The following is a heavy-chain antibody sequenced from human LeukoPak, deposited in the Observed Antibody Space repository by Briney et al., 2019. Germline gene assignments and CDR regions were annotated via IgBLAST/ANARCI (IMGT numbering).Heavy chain of an antibody. CDR3: ARGGYYYDSSGYYEELDY. CDR1: GGTFSSYA. J-gene: IGHJ4*02. V-gene: IGHV1-69*10. Sequence: SVTVSCKASGGTFSSYAISWVRQAPGQGLEWMGRIIPILGIANYAQKFQGRVTITADKSTSTAYMELSSLRSEDTAVYYCARGGYYYDSSGYYEELDYWGQGTLVTVSS. D-gene: IGHD3-22*01. CDR2: IIPILGIA.